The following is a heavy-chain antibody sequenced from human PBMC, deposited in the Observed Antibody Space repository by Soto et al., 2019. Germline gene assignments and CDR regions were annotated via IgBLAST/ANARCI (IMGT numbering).Heavy chain of an antibody. D-gene: IGHD2-15*01. J-gene: IGHJ4*02. V-gene: IGHV5-51*01. CDR2: IYPGDSDT. CDR1: GYTFTSYW. Sequence: GESLKISCKGSGYTFTSYWIGWVRQIPGKGLEWVGIIYPGDSDTRYSPSFQGNVTIPADKSTITADLHWSSLKASDTAMYYCLRAPTQQLLHPTYFDFWCQGTLVTVSS. CDR3: LRAPTQQLLHPTYFDF.